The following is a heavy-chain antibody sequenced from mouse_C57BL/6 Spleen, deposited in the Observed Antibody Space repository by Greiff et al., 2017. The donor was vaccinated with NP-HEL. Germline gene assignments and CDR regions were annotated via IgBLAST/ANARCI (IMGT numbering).Heavy chain of an antibody. Sequence: VQLQQSGAELVRPGTSVKVSCKASGYAFTNYLIEWVKQRPGQGLEWIGVINPGSGGTNYNEKFKGKATLTADKSSSTAYMQLSSLTSEDSAVYFGASLQRGHGFAYWGQGTLVTVSA. V-gene: IGHV1-54*01. CDR1: GYAFTNYL. CDR3: ASLQRGHGFAY. D-gene: IGHD3-3*01. J-gene: IGHJ3*01. CDR2: INPGSGGT.